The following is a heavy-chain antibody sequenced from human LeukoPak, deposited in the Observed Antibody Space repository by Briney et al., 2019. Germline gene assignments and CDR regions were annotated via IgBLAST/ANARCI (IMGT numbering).Heavy chain of an antibody. CDR1: GFTFSSYS. CDR3: ARENEYSSSYYFDY. CDR2: ISGSSSYI. D-gene: IGHD6-6*01. J-gene: IGHJ4*02. V-gene: IGHV3-21*01. Sequence: NPGGSLRLSCAASGFTFSSYSMNWVRQVPGKGLEWVSSISGSSSYIYYADSVKGRFTISRGNAKNSLYLQMNSLRAEDTAVYYCARENEYSSSYYFDYWGQGTLVTVSS.